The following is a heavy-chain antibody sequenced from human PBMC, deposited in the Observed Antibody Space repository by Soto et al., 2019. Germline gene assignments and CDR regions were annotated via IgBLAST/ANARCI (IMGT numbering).Heavy chain of an antibody. CDR3: AREGFSGSYFGQ. Sequence: ASVKVSCKASGDTLSSRVLSWVRQAPGQGPEWMGGIIPMFGTANYAQRFQGRVTITADESTSTAYMELSSLRSEDTAIYYCAREGFSGSYFGQWGQGTLVTVSS. D-gene: IGHD1-26*01. CDR1: GDTLSSRV. CDR2: IIPMFGTA. J-gene: IGHJ4*02. V-gene: IGHV1-69*13.